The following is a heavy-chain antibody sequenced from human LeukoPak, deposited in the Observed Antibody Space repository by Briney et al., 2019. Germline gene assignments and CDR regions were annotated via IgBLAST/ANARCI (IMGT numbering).Heavy chain of an antibody. V-gene: IGHV4-4*07. CDR3: AREHRYSYDFVY. Sequence: SETLSLTCTVSGGSMTSYYWNWIRQPAAKGLEWIGRIYSSGTTNYTPSLKSRVTMSLDTSKNQFSLKLSSVTAADTAVYYCAREHRYSYDFVYWGQGTLVTVSS. CDR1: GGSMTSYY. CDR2: IYSSGTT. D-gene: IGHD5-18*01. J-gene: IGHJ4*02.